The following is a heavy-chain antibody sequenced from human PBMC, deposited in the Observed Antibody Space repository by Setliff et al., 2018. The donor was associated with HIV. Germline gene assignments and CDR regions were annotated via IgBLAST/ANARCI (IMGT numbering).Heavy chain of an antibody. Sequence: PSETLSLTCTVSGGSISSSSYYWGWIRQPPGKGLEWIGSIYFTGRTYYNPSLKSRVTVSVDTSKDEISLKLNSVTAADTAIYYCARESYFYYFDYWGQGTLVTVSS. CDR3: ARESYFYYFDY. V-gene: IGHV4-39*07. J-gene: IGHJ4*02. D-gene: IGHD3-10*01. CDR1: GGSISSSSYY. CDR2: IYFTGRT.